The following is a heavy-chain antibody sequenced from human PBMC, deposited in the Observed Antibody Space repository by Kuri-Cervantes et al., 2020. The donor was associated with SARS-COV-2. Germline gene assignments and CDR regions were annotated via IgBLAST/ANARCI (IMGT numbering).Heavy chain of an antibody. CDR1: GFTFSSYG. J-gene: IGHJ4*02. D-gene: IGHD6-13*01. CDR2: IWYDGSTK. Sequence: GESLKISCAASGFTFSSYGMHWVRQAPGKGLEWVAVIWYDGSTKYYADSVKGRFTITRDNSKNTLYLQMNSLRAEDTAVYYCARDPKRYSSSWYYFDYWGQGTLVTVSS. V-gene: IGHV3-33*01. CDR3: ARDPKRYSSSWYYFDY.